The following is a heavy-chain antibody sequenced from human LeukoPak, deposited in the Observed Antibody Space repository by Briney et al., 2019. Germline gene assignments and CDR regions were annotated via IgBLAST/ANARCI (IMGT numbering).Heavy chain of an antibody. CDR3: ATDQRYAFDY. D-gene: IGHD3-9*01. V-gene: IGHV3-48*02. Sequence: PGGSLRLSCAASGFTFRSYAMSWVRQAPGKGLEWISNIRTTAEGAKYAYYAGSVKGRVTISRDDGKNTLYLHMNSLRDDDTAVYYCATDQRYAFDYWGQGILVTVSS. CDR1: GFTFRSYA. J-gene: IGHJ4*02. CDR2: IRTTAEGAKYA.